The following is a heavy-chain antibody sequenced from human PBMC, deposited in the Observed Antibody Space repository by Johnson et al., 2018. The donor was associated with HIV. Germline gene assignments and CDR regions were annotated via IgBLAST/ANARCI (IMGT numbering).Heavy chain of an antibody. CDR3: ARDRLYSSGWYGTDAFDI. CDR1: GFTFDDYA. J-gene: IGHJ3*02. CDR2: ISWNSGSK. D-gene: IGHD6-19*01. V-gene: IGHV3-9*01. Sequence: VQLVESGGGVVRPGGSLRLSCAASGFTFDDYAMHWVRQAPGKGLEWVSGISWNSGSKGYADSVKGRFTISRENAKNSLYLQMNSLRAGDTAVYYCARDRLYSSGWYGTDAFDIWGQGTMVTVSS.